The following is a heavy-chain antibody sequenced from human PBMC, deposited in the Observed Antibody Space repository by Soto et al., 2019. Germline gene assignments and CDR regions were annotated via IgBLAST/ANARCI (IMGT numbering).Heavy chain of an antibody. CDR2: IIPIFGTA. V-gene: IGHV1-69*01. CDR1: GGTFSSYA. Sequence: QVQLVQSGAEVKKPGSSVKVSCKASGGTFSSYAISWVGQAPGQGLEWVGGIIPIFGTANYAQKFQGRVTITADDSKSTAYIELRRLRSQDTAVYYSARANRAIDRITMDRAHEAEQFDPWGTGTLVTFAS. D-gene: IGHD3-10*01. CDR3: ARANRAIDRITMDRAHEAEQFDP. J-gene: IGHJ5*02.